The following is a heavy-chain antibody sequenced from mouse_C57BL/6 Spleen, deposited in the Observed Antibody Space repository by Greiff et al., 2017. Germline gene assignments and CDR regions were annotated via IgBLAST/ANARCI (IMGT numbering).Heavy chain of an antibody. J-gene: IGHJ1*03. D-gene: IGHD1-1*01. CDR3: ARAGYYGSSYWYFDV. CDR1: GYTFTDYY. Sequence: VQLLQSGPELVKPGASVKISCKASGYTFTDYYMNWVKQSHGKSLEWIGDINPNNGGTSYHQKFKGKATLTVDKSSSTAYMELRSLTSADSAVYYSARAGYYGSSYWYFDVWGTGITVTVS. V-gene: IGHV1-26*01. CDR2: INPNNGGT.